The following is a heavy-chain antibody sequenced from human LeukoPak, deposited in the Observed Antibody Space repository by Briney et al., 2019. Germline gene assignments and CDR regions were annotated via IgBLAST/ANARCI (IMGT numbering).Heavy chain of an antibody. CDR1: GGSFSGYY. CDR2: INHSGST. J-gene: IGHJ6*03. V-gene: IGHV4-34*01. Sequence: PSETLSLTCAVYGGSFSGYYWSWIRQPPGKGLEWMGEINHSGSTNYKPSLMSRVTISVDTSKNQFSLQLGSVTAADTAVYYCARAGGAAAGRFYYYYYYMDVWGKGTTVTVSS. CDR3: ARAGGAAAGRFYYYYYYMDV. D-gene: IGHD6-13*01.